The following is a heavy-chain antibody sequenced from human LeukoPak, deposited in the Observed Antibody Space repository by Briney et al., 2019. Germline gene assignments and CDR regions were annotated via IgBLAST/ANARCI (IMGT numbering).Heavy chain of an antibody. V-gene: IGHV4-59*12. Sequence: PSETLSLTCTVSGGSISSYYWSWIRQPPGKGLEWIGYIYHSGSTYYNPSLKSRVTISVDRSKNQFSLKLSSVTAADTAVYYCARGRVVVPAAIDAFDIWGQGTMVTVSS. D-gene: IGHD2-2*01. CDR1: GGSISSYY. CDR2: IYHSGST. J-gene: IGHJ3*02. CDR3: ARGRVVVPAAIDAFDI.